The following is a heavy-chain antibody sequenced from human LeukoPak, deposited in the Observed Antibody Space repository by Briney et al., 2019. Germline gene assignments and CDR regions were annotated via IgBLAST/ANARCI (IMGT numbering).Heavy chain of an antibody. J-gene: IGHJ4*02. CDR2: ISGNSAYI. CDR1: GFSFSDYS. CDR3: ASGITIFGVALDY. V-gene: IGHV3-21*01. D-gene: IGHD3-3*01. Sequence: GGSLRLSCVASGFSFSDYSVTWVRQAPGKGLKWVSSISGNSAYIFDADSVKGRFTTSRDNTKNLVYLQMNSLRAEDTAVYYCASGITIFGVALDYWGQGTLVTVSS.